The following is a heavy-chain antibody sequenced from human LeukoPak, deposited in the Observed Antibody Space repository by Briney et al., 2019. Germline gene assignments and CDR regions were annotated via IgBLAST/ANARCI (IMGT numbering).Heavy chain of an antibody. V-gene: IGHV1-3*01. CDR2: INAGNGNT. J-gene: IGHJ4*02. D-gene: IGHD2-15*01. CDR3: ARDPPSSYCSGGSCYPNAYHYFDY. Sequence: GASVKVSCKASGYTFTSYAMHWVRQAPGQRLEWMGWINAGNGNTKYSQKFQGRVTITRDTSASTAYMELSSLRSEDTAVYYCARDPPSSYCSGGSCYPNAYHYFDYWGQGTLVTVSS. CDR1: GYTFTSYA.